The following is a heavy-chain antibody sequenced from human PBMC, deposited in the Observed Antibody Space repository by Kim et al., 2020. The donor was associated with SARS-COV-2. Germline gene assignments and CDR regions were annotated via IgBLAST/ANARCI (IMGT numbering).Heavy chain of an antibody. CDR3: AKDVGGRLTSGWY. Sequence: GGSLRLSCAASGFTFTNYAMSWVRLAPGKGLEWVSSISGSGSNTYYADSVKGRFTISRDNSKDTLYLRMSSLRAEDTTVYYCAKDVGGRLTSGWY. D-gene: IGHD1-26*01. CDR2: ISGSGSNT. V-gene: IGHV3-23*01. CDR1: GFTFTNYA. J-gene: IGHJ2*01.